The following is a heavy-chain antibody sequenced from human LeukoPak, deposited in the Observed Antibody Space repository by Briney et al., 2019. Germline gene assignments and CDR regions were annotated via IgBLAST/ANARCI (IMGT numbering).Heavy chain of an antibody. V-gene: IGHV4-59*01. Sequence: PSETLSLTCTVSGGSISSYYWSWIRQPPGKGLEWIGYIHYSGSTNYNPSLKSRVTISVDTSKNQFSLKLTSVTAADTAVYYCARLRNYCDYWGQGTLVTVSS. D-gene: IGHD4-17*01. CDR1: GGSISSYY. CDR3: ARLRNYCDY. CDR2: IHYSGST. J-gene: IGHJ4*02.